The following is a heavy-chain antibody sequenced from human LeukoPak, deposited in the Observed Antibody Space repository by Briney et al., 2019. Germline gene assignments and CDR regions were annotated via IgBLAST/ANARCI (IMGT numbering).Heavy chain of an antibody. J-gene: IGHJ1*01. CDR3: AKEDVVVITIRYFQH. CDR1: GFTFSTDT. D-gene: IGHD3-22*01. CDR2: ISYDGSNK. V-gene: IGHV3-30*18. Sequence: GGSLRLSCAASGFTFSTDTMNWVRQAPGKGLEWVAVISYDGSNKYYADSVKGRFTISRDNSKNTLYLQMNSLRTEDTAIYYCAKEDVVVITIRYFQHWGQGTLVTVSS.